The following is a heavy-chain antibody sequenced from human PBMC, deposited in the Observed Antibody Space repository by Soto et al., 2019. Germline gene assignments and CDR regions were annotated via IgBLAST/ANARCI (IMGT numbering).Heavy chain of an antibody. CDR2: IDPSAGST. J-gene: IGHJ4*02. CDR3: ARSPVPTGTTLYYFDY. CDR1: GYTFTRYY. Sequence: ASVKVSCKASGYTFTRYYMHWVRQAPGQGLEWMGVIDPSAGSTTWAQRSQGRVTITRDTSTSTVYMELSSLSSEDTAVYYCARSPVPTGTTLYYFDYWGQGALVTVSS. V-gene: IGHV1-46*01. D-gene: IGHD1-1*01.